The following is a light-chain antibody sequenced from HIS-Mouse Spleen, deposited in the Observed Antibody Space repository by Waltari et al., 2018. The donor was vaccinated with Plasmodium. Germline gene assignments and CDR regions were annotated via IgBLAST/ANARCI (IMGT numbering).Light chain of an antibody. Sequence: DIQMTQSPSSLSASVGDRVTITCRASQSISSYLNWYQQKPGQAPKLLIYAASSLQSGVPSRFSGSGSGTDFTLSICSLQPEDFATYYCQQSYSTWTFGQGTKVEIK. V-gene: IGKV1-39*01. CDR3: QQSYSTWT. J-gene: IGKJ1*01. CDR2: AAS. CDR1: QSISSY.